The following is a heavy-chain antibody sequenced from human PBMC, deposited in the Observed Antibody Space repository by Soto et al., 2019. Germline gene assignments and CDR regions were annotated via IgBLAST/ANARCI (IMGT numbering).Heavy chain of an antibody. J-gene: IGHJ6*03. D-gene: IGHD3-16*01. CDR1: GGSISSSSFY. V-gene: IGHV4-39*02. CDR3: VSPYNFYFMDV. CDR2: VSHRGST. Sequence: PSGTLSLTCTVSGGSISSSSFYWGWVGQPPGKGLEWIGSVSHRGSTYYNPSLTSRVTIFVDTSKNHFSLKLNSVTASDTAVYYCVSPYNFYFMDVWGKGTPVTVSS.